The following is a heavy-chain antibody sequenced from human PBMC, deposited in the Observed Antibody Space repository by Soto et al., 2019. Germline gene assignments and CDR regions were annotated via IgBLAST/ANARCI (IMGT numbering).Heavy chain of an antibody. CDR3: ARVSEGGSHYGGLDY. V-gene: IGHV3-33*01. CDR2: IWYDGNIK. CDR1: GFTFSSYG. D-gene: IGHD1-26*01. J-gene: IGHJ4*02. Sequence: QVQLVESGGGVVQPGRSLRLSCAASGFTFSSYGMHWVRQAPGKGLEWVAVIWYDGNIKYYADSVKGRFTISRDNSKNTLFLQMNSLRAEDTAVYYCARVSEGGSHYGGLDYWGQGTLVTVSS.